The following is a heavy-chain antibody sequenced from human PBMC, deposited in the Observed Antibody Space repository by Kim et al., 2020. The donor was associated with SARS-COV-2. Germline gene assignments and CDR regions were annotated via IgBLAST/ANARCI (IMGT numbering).Heavy chain of an antibody. J-gene: IGHJ3*02. Sequence: SETLSLTCTVSGGSISSYYWSWIRQPPGKGLEWIGYIYYSGSTNYNPSLKSRVTISVDTSKNQFSLKLSSVTAADTAVYYCARAHEWELLDAFDIWGQGT. CDR3: ARAHEWELLDAFDI. V-gene: IGHV4-59*01. D-gene: IGHD1-26*01. CDR2: IYYSGST. CDR1: GGSISSYY.